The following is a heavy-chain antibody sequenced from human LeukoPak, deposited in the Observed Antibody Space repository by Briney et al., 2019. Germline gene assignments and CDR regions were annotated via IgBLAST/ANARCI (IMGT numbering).Heavy chain of an antibody. Sequence: GGSLRLSCAASGFTFNNHAMNWVRQAPGKGLEWVSSISGGGGSTNYADSVKGRFTISRDNSKNTLSLEMNSLRADDTAVYFCAKGRVVTTSHLNYWGQGTLVTVSS. V-gene: IGHV3-23*01. D-gene: IGHD2-21*02. CDR3: AKGRVVTTSHLNY. CDR1: GFTFNNHA. CDR2: ISGGGGST. J-gene: IGHJ4*02.